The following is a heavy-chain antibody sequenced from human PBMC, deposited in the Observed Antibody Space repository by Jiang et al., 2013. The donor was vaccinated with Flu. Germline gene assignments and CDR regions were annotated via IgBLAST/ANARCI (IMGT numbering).Heavy chain of an antibody. J-gene: IGHJ3*01. D-gene: IGHD1-1*01. Sequence: GAEVKKPGASVKVSCKASGYTFTSYGLSWVRQAPGQGLEWLGGIIPSFGTAKYAQKFQDRVKIIADESTSTVYMDLSSLTAEDTALYFCTRSLSGWPDWTFALWGQGTLVAVSS. CDR1: GYTFTSYG. CDR3: TRSLSGWPDWTFAL. V-gene: IGHV1-69*13. CDR2: IIPSFGTA.